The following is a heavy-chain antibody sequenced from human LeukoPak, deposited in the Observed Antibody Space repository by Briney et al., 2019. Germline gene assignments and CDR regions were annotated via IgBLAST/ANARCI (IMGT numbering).Heavy chain of an antibody. D-gene: IGHD1-26*01. CDR1: GFTFSSYV. CDR2: VSGSGGSI. Sequence: GRSLRLSCAASGFTFSSYVMSWVRQAPGKGLEWVSSVSGSGGSIYYADSVKGRFTSSRDNSKNTLYLQMNSLRPEDTAVYYCAKRGSEVGETVAPGDYWGQGTLVTVSS. V-gene: IGHV3-23*01. J-gene: IGHJ4*02. CDR3: AKRGSEVGETVAPGDY.